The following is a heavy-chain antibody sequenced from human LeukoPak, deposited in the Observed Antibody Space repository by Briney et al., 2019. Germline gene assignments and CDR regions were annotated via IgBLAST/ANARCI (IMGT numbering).Heavy chain of an antibody. CDR2: IFYSGST. CDR1: GGSISSYY. CDR3: ARGARGSYSY. Sequence: SETLSLTCTVSGGSISSYYWSWIRQPPGKGLEWIGYIFYSGSTNYNPSLKSQVTISVDTSKNQFSLNLSSVTAADTAVYYCARGARGSYSYWGQGTLVTVSS. J-gene: IGHJ4*02. V-gene: IGHV4-59*08. D-gene: IGHD1-26*01.